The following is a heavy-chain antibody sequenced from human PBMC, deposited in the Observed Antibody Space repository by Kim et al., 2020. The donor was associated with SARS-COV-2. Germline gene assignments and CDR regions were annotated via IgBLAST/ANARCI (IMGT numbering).Heavy chain of an antibody. Sequence: SETLSPTCTVSGGSISSSSYYWGWIRQPPGKGLEWIGSIYYSGSTYYNPSLKSRVTISVDTSKNQFSLKLSSVTAADTAVYYCARPTTGEGENYWGQGTLVTVSS. CDR2: IYYSGST. CDR3: ARPTTGEGENY. J-gene: IGHJ4*02. V-gene: IGHV4-39*01. D-gene: IGHD7-27*01. CDR1: GGSISSSSYY.